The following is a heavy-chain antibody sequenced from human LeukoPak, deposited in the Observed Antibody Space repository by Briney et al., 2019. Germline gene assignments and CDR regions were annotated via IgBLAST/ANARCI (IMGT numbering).Heavy chain of an antibody. D-gene: IGHD5-24*01. J-gene: IGHJ4*02. V-gene: IGHV3-11*03. CDR1: GFTFSDYY. CDR2: ISSSSSYT. Sequence: GGSLRLSCEASGFTFSDYYMSWIRQAPGKGLEWVSYISSSSSYTNYADSVKGRSTISRDNPKNSLYLQMNSLRAEDTAVYYCARTSTRMATAGLVDYWGQGTLVTVSS. CDR3: ARTSTRMATAGLVDY.